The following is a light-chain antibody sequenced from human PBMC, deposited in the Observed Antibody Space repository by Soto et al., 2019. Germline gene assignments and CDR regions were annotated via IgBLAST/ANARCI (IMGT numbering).Light chain of an antibody. V-gene: IGLV2-14*03. Sequence: QSVLTQPASVSGSPGQSITISCTGSSRDVGHSNHVSWYQQHPGKAPKLIIYGVTNRPSGISNRFSGSKSGSTASLTISGLQPEDEADYYCNSYTISTTYVFGTGTKLTVL. CDR1: SRDVGHSNH. CDR2: GVT. CDR3: NSYTISTTYV. J-gene: IGLJ1*01.